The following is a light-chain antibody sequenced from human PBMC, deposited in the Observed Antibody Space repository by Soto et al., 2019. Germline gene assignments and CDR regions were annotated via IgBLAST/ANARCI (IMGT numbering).Light chain of an antibody. CDR3: QQYGSSWWT. CDR2: GAS. CDR1: QSVSSSY. Sequence: EIVLTQSPGTLSLSPGERATLSCRASQSVSSSYLAWYQQKPGQAPRLLIYGASSRATGIPDRFSGSGSGTDFTLTISRPEPEDFAVYYCQQYGSSWWTFGQGTKVDIK. J-gene: IGKJ1*01. V-gene: IGKV3-20*01.